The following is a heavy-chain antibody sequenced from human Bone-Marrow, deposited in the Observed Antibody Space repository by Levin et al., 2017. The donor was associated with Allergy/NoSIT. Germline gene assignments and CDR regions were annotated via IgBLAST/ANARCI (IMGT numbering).Heavy chain of an antibody. D-gene: IGHD3-10*01. CDR3: AHRRITMVRGVITVADNNWFDP. CDR1: GFSLSTSGVG. V-gene: IGHV2-5*02. J-gene: IGHJ5*02. Sequence: QTLSLTCTFSGFSLSTSGVGVGWIRQPPGKALEWLALIYWDDDKRYSPSLKSRLTITKDTSKNQVVLTMTNMDPVDTATYYCAHRRITMVRGVITVADNNWFDPWGQGTLVTVSS. CDR2: IYWDDDK.